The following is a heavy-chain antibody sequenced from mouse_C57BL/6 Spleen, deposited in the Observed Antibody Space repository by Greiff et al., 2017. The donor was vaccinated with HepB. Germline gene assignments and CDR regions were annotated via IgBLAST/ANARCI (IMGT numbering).Heavy chain of an antibody. V-gene: IGHV3-6*01. J-gene: IGHJ4*01. CDR2: ISYDGSN. CDR3: ARTGGNPPLYAMDY. D-gene: IGHD2-1*01. Sequence: EVQLQESGPGLVKPSQSLSLTCSVTGYSITSGYYWNWIRQFPGNKLEWMGYISYDGSNNYNPSLKNRISITRDTSKNQFFLKLNSVTTEDTATYYCARTGGNPPLYAMDYWGQGTSVTVSS. CDR1: GYSITSGYY.